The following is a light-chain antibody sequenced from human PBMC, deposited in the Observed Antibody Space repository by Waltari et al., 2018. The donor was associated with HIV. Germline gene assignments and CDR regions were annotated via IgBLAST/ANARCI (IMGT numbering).Light chain of an antibody. J-gene: IGKJ3*01. Sequence: DIQITQSPSTLSASVGDRVTISCRPSQVINNWLAWYQQKPGQAPKRLIYKASTLESGVPSGFSGGGSGTDFTLTISSLQPDDFATYFCQQYHSYSSFGPGTIVDMK. CDR2: KAS. CDR3: QQYHSYSS. CDR1: QVINNW. V-gene: IGKV1-5*03.